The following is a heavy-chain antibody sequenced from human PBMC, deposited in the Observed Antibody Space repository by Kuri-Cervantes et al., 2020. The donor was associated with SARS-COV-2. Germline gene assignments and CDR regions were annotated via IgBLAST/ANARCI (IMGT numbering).Heavy chain of an antibody. Sequence: GGFLRLSCAASGFTFSTYAMRWVRQAPGKGLEWVSYISSSSSTIYYADSVKGRFTISRDNAKNSLYLQMNSLRDEDTAVYYRAREGVSGTPYYYYYGMDVWGQGTMVTVSS. CDR2: ISSSSSTI. CDR3: AREGVSGTPYYYYYGMDV. J-gene: IGHJ6*02. D-gene: IGHD1-7*01. CDR1: GFTFSTYA. V-gene: IGHV3-48*02.